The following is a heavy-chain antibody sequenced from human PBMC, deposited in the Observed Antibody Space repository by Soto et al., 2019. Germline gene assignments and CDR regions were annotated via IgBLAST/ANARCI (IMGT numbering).Heavy chain of an antibody. CDR2: IYYSGST. J-gene: IGHJ5*02. V-gene: IGHV4-31*03. Sequence: SETLSLTCTVSGGSISSGGYYWSWIRQHPGKGLEWIGYIYYSGSTYYNPSLKSRVTISVDTSKNQFSLKLSSVTAADTAVYYCAWSRGYYGDWFDPWGQGTLVTVSS. D-gene: IGHD3-22*01. CDR1: GGSISSGGYY. CDR3: AWSRGYYGDWFDP.